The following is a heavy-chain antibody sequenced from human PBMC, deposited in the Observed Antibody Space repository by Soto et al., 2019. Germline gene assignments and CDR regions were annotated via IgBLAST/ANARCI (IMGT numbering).Heavy chain of an antibody. V-gene: IGHV4-39*01. CDR3: ARSPVVPAAMSDYYYGMDV. D-gene: IGHD2-2*01. CDR1: GGSINNNYYY. CDR2: VSFTGTT. Sequence: SETLSLTCSVSGGSINNNYYYWGWVRQPPGKGLEWIGSVSFTGTTYYSPSLKSRVTTSIDTSRNQFSLKLSPVTAADTAVYYCARSPVVPAAMSDYYYGMDVWGQGTTVT. J-gene: IGHJ6*02.